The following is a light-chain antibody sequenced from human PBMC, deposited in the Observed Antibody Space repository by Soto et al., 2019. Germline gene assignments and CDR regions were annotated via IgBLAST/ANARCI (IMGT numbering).Light chain of an antibody. J-gene: IGKJ2*01. CDR3: QQRSNWPYT. Sequence: EIVLTQSPATLSLSPGERATLSCRASQSVSSYLAWYQQKPGQAPRLLIYDASNMATGIPARFSGSGSGTDFTLTIRSLEPEDFAVYSCQQRSNWPYTFGQGNKLEIK. CDR1: QSVSSY. CDR2: DAS. V-gene: IGKV3-11*01.